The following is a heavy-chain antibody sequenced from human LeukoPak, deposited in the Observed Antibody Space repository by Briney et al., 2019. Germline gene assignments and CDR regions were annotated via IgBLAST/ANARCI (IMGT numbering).Heavy chain of an antibody. D-gene: IGHD3-9*01. CDR1: GFTFSSYE. Sequence: GGSLRLSCAASGFTFSSYEMNWVRKAPGKGLEWVSYISSSGSTIYYADSVKGRFTISRDNAKNSLYLQMNSLRAEDTAVYYCARDNHDILTGYSYYYYYGMDVWGQGTTVTVSS. CDR2: ISSSGSTI. J-gene: IGHJ6*02. V-gene: IGHV3-48*03. CDR3: ARDNHDILTGYSYYYYYGMDV.